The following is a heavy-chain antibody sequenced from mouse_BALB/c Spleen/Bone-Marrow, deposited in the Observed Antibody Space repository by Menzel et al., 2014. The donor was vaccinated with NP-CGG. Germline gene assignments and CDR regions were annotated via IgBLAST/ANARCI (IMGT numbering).Heavy chain of an antibody. CDR2: IWSGGGT. J-gene: IGHJ2*01. CDR3: AKKPTIGTIGY. V-gene: IGHV2-2*02. D-gene: IGHD2-14*01. Sequence: VQLQESGPGLVQPSQRLSITCTVSGFSLTNYGEHWVRQSPGKGLEWLGVIWSGGGTDYNAAFISRLTISKDNSKSQVFFKMNSLQANDTAIYYCAKKPTIGTIGYWGQGTTLTVSS. CDR1: GFSLTNYG.